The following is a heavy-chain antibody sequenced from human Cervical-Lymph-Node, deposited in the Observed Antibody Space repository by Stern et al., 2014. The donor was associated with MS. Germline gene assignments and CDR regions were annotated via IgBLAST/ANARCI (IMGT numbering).Heavy chain of an antibody. J-gene: IGHJ4*02. Sequence: VQLEESGAEVKKPGSSVKVSCKASGGTFNNHVISGVRQARGQGLAWMGGILPMFGPTNSERKFQGRRHIIADKSTRQVQLVLSNLNYEDTAMYYCANRDMGYTYGRHDYWGQGTLVTVS. CDR1: GGTFNNHV. CDR3: ANRDMGYTYGRHDY. V-gene: IGHV1-69*06. CDR2: ILPMFGPT. D-gene: IGHD5-12*01.